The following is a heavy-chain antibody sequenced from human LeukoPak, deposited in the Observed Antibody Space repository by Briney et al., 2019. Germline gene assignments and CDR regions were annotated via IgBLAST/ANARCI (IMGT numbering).Heavy chain of an antibody. V-gene: IGHV3-33*01. CDR1: GFTFSNYG. Sequence: GVLRLSCVASGFTFSNYGMNWVRQAPGKGLEWVAIIWFDGSNIYYADSVKGRFTISRDNSKNTLFLRMNSLRAEDTGVYYCTRDHGDYSFDHWGQGTLVTVSS. J-gene: IGHJ4*02. CDR3: TRDHGDYSFDH. D-gene: IGHD4-17*01. CDR2: IWFDGSNI.